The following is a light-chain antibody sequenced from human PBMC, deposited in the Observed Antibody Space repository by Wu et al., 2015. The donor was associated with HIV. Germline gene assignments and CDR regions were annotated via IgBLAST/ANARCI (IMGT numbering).Light chain of an antibody. CDR1: QSINNN. CDR2: GAS. CDR3: QQRNNWVWT. J-gene: IGKJ1*01. V-gene: IGKV3-15*01. Sequence: EIVMTQSPATLSVSPGERATLSCRASQSINNNLAWYQQKPGQAPRLLIFGASTRAPGIPARFSGSGSATDFTLTISSLEPEDFAVYYCQQRNNWVWTFGQGTKVEIK.